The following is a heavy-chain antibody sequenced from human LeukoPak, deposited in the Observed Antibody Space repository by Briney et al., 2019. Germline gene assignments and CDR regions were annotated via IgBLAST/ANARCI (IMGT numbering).Heavy chain of an antibody. D-gene: IGHD2-21*02. CDR3: ARGGMTAIRSDAFDI. J-gene: IGHJ3*02. CDR2: LTTDSRYM. CDR1: ALTFTSDD. V-gene: IGHV3-21*01. Sequence: GGSLRLSYALSALTFTSDDMNCVRQPPGKGLEWVSSLTTDSRYMYDADSVRGRFTISRDNAKISLYLEMNNLRAEDTAVYYCARGGMTAIRSDAFDIWGQGTKVTVSS.